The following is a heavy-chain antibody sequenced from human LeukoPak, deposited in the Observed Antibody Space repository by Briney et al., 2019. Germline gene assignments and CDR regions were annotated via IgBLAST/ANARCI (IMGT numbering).Heavy chain of an antibody. D-gene: IGHD3-10*01. CDR1: GFTFSSYS. J-gene: IGHJ4*02. CDR3: ARAVYGSGSYTDY. CDR2: ISSSSSYI. Sequence: AGGSLRLSCAASGFTFSSYSMNWVRQAPGKGLEWVSSISSSSSYIYHADSVKGRFTISRDNAKNSLYLQMNSLRAEDTAVYYCARAVYGSGSYTDYWGQGTLVTVSS. V-gene: IGHV3-21*04.